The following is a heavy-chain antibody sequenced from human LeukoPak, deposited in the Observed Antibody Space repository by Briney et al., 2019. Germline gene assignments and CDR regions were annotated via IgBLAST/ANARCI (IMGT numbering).Heavy chain of an antibody. J-gene: IGHJ4*02. CDR1: GGSISSTSYY. V-gene: IGHV4-39*07. Sequence: SETLSLTCTVSGGSISSTSYYWGWIRQPPGKGLEWIGSTYYSGSTESTYYNPSLKSRVTISVDTPKNQFSLKLSSVTAADTAVYYCARDRSRADSGWYVVDYWGQGTLVTVSS. D-gene: IGHD6-19*01. CDR3: ARDRSRADSGWYVVDY. CDR2: TYYSGSTEST.